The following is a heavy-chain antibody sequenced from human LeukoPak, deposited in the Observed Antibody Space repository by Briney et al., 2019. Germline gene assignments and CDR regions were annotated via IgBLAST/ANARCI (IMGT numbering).Heavy chain of an antibody. CDR2: ISTYIGDT. Sequence: GASVKVSCKASGYTFSSYGISWVRQAPGQGLEWMGWISTYIGDTHYAQKFQGRVTMTTDTTTSTAYMELRSLRSDDTAMYYCARRGGKNYGDYLLYYYYMDVWGKGTTVTVSS. CDR1: GYTFSSYG. CDR3: ARRGGKNYGDYLLYYYYMDV. V-gene: IGHV1-18*01. D-gene: IGHD4-17*01. J-gene: IGHJ6*03.